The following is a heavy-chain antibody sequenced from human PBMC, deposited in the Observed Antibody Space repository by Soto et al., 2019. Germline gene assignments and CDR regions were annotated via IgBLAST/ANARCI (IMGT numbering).Heavy chain of an antibody. V-gene: IGHV1-69*18. CDR1: GGTFSSHA. J-gene: IGHJ5*02. D-gene: IGHD6-13*01. CDR2: IIPLFDTA. CDR3: ARELHSSSTVDWVVP. Sequence: QVQLVQSGAEVKKPGSSVKVSCKASGGTFSSHAINWVRQSPGQGLEWMGRIIPLFDTANDAQTFQGRVTITADEYTSTVDIELSSLRSQATALYFCARELHSSSTVDWVVPWGQRTLVTVSS.